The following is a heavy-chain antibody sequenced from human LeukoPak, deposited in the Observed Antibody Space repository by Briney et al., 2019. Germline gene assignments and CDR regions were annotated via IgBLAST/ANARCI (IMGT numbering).Heavy chain of an antibody. V-gene: IGHV3-30-3*01. Sequence: PGGSLRLSCAASGFTFSSYAMHWVRQAPGKGLEWVAVISYDGSNKYYADSVKGRFTISRDNSKNTLYLQMNSLRAEDTAVYYCARVSGWHQGGPEGFLDYWGQGTLVTVSS. CDR2: ISYDGSNK. J-gene: IGHJ4*02. CDR1: GFTFSSYA. CDR3: ARVSGWHQGGPEGFLDY. D-gene: IGHD6-19*01.